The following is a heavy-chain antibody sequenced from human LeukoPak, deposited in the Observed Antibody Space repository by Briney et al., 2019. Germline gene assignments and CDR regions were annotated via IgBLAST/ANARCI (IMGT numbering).Heavy chain of an antibody. V-gene: IGHV3-9*01. CDR3: AKDLAVGTTPRVYAFDV. Sequence: GGSLRLSCAASGFIFSDSAMHWVRQVPGKGLEWVGGSSWNSGTIAYGQSVRGRATISRDNARNSLYLEINSLTTEDTALYYCAKDLAVGTTPRVYAFDVWGQGSLVTVSS. D-gene: IGHD1/OR15-1a*01. J-gene: IGHJ3*01. CDR1: GFIFSDSA. CDR2: SSWNSGTI.